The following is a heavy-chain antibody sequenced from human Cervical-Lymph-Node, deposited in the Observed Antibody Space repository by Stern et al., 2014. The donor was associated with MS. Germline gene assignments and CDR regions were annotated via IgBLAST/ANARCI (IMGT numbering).Heavy chain of an antibody. Sequence: VHLVESGAEVKKPGASVKVSCKASGYTFTSYYMHWVRQAPGQGLEWMGIINLSGGSTSYAQKLQGRVTMTRDTSTSTVYMELSSLRSEDTAIYYCASSLRSSSSAFDYWGQGTLVTVSS. CDR2: INLSGGST. V-gene: IGHV1-46*04. CDR3: ASSLRSSSSAFDY. CDR1: GYTFTSYY. J-gene: IGHJ4*02. D-gene: IGHD6-6*01.